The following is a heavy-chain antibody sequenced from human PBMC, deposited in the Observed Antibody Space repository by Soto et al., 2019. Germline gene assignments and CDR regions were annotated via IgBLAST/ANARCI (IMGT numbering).Heavy chain of an antibody. Sequence: QITLKESGPTLVKPTQTLTLTCTFSGFSLSTSGVGVGWIRQPPGKALEWLAIIYWDDEKRYSPSLKTRLTVTKDTSKNQVVLTMTNVDPVDTATYYCAHRAYFDSGKQFDYWGQGTLVRVSS. V-gene: IGHV2-5*02. CDR2: IYWDDEK. CDR1: GFSLSTSGVG. CDR3: AHRAYFDSGKQFDY. D-gene: IGHD3-10*01. J-gene: IGHJ4*02.